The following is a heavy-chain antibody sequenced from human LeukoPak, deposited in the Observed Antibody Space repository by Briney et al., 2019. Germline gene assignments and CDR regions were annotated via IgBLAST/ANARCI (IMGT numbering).Heavy chain of an antibody. CDR3: ARGNVAVARNLIDF. J-gene: IGHJ4*02. V-gene: IGHV3-30*04. CDR2: TLYDGSST. Sequence: GGSLRLSCAASGFTFNIYPMHWVRQAPGEGPEWVAVTLYDGSSTDYADSVKGRFTMSRDNAKNTLYLQMNSLRPEDTGIYYCARGNVAVARNLIDFWGQGTLVTV. D-gene: IGHD6-19*01. CDR1: GFTFNIYP.